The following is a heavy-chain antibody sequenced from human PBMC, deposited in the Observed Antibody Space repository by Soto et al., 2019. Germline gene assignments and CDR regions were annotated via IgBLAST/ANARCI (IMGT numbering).Heavy chain of an antibody. CDR1: GDSFSTCT. D-gene: IGHD1-1*01. J-gene: IGHJ4*02. CDR3: ARKGPYDFYFDS. Sequence: QVQLVQSGAEVKKPGSSVKVSCKASGDSFSTCTIIWVRQAPGQGLEWMGGIIPIFGTANFANEFQGRITITADESTSTSYMELNNLRPGDTAVYRCARKGPYDFYFDSWGQGTLVTVSS. CDR2: IIPIFGTA. V-gene: IGHV1-69*01.